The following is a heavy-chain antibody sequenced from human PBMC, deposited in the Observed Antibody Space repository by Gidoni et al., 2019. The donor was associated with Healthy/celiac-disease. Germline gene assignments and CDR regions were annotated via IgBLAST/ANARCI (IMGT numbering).Heavy chain of an antibody. J-gene: IGHJ4*02. D-gene: IGHD3-9*01. CDR3: TTDAYYDILTGEDY. Sequence: EVQLVESGGGLVKPGGSLRLSCAASGFTCSNDWRMWVRQAPGKGLEWVGRIKSKTDGGTTDYAATVKGRFTISRDDSKNTLYLQMNSLKTEDTAVYYCTTDAYYDILTGEDYWGQGTLVTVSS. V-gene: IGHV3-15*01. CDR1: GFTCSNDW. CDR2: IKSKTDGGTT.